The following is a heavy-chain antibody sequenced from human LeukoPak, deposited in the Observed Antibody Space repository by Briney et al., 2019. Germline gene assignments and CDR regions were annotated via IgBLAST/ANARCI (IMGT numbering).Heavy chain of an antibody. J-gene: IGHJ4*02. D-gene: IGHD3-10*01. V-gene: IGHV3-7*01. CDR1: GFTFSSYW. CDR3: ARGWDLWFGEYCSRYFDY. Sequence: GGSLRLSCAASGFTFSSYWMSWVRQAPGKGLEWVANIKQDGSEKYYVDSAKGRFTISRDNAKNSLYLQMNSLRAEDTAVYYCARGWDLWFGEYCSRYFDYWGQGTLVTVSS. CDR2: IKQDGSEK.